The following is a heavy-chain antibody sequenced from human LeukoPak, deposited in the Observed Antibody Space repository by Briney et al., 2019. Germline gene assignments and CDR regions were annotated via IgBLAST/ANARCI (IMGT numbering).Heavy chain of an antibody. CDR2: ISGSGGST. CDR1: GFTFSSYA. CDR3: AKDPDYYDSSGSLFQH. J-gene: IGHJ1*01. D-gene: IGHD3-22*01. V-gene: IGHV3-23*01. Sequence: GGSLRLSCAASGFTFSSYAMSWVRQAPGKGLEWVSAISGSGGSTYYADSVKGRFTISRDNSKNTLYLQMNRLRAEDTAVYYCAKDPDYYDSSGSLFQHWGQGTLVTVSS.